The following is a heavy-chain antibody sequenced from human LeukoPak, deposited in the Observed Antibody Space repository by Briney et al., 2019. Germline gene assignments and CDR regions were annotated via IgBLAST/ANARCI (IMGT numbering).Heavy chain of an antibody. CDR3: ARVPDFWSGYYVDH. CDR1: GFNLSNYG. J-gene: IGHJ4*02. V-gene: IGHV3-21*01. Sequence: PRGSLRLSCVVSGFNLSNYGMNWVRQAPGKGLEWVSSISRSSIHIYYGDSVKGRFTISRDNAKNSLYLQMNSLRAEDTAVYYCARVPDFWSGYYVDHWGQGTRVTVSS. D-gene: IGHD3-3*01. CDR2: ISRSSIHI.